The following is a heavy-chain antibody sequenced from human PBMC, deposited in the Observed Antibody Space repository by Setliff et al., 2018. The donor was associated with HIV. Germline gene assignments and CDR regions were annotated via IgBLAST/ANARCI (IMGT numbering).Heavy chain of an antibody. Sequence: SETLSLTCSVSGISINGYYWSWIRQSPRTRLEWIGYVSSIGNTNYNPSLKSRVTISVDTSKNQFSLKLSSVTAADTAVYYCARDRSPRNWGQGTLVTVSS. CDR2: VSSIGNT. CDR3: ARDRSPRN. V-gene: IGHV4-59*01. J-gene: IGHJ4*02. CDR1: GISINGYY.